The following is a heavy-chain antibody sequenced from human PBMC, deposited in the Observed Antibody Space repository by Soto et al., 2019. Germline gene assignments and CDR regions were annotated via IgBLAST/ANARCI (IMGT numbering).Heavy chain of an antibody. D-gene: IGHD2-15*01. Sequence: QLQLQESGPGLVKPSETLSLTCTVSGGSISSSSYYWGWIRQPPGKGLEWFGGIYYSGNTYYTPSLKSRVTISVDTSKNQFSLKLSSVTAADTAVYYCAREGGRYCTGGSCQVDYWGQGTLVTVSS. CDR2: IYYSGNT. V-gene: IGHV4-39*02. CDR3: AREGGRYCTGGSCQVDY. CDR1: GGSISSSSYY. J-gene: IGHJ4*02.